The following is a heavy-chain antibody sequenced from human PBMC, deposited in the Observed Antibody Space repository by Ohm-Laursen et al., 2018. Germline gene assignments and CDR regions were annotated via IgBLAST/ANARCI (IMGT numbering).Heavy chain of an antibody. CDR3: AGDPGDADTFDY. D-gene: IGHD2-21*01. CDR2: ISNDGSNK. Sequence: SLRLSCSASGFIFSSFGMHWVRQAPGKGLEWVALISNDGSNKYYADSVKGRLTISRDNSKNTLNLQMNSLRTEDTAVYYCAGDPGDADTFDYWGQGTLVTVSS. V-gene: IGHV3-30*03. CDR1: GFIFSSFG. J-gene: IGHJ4*02.